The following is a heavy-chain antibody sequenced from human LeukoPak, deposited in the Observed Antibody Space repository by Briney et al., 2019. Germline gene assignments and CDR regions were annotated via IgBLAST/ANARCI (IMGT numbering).Heavy chain of an antibody. V-gene: IGHV3-23*01. CDR3: ARGDCSSASCIGDY. Sequence: QSGGSLRLSGAASGFTFSSYSMNWVRQAPGKGLEWVSAISGSGGSTYYADSVKGRFTISRDNSKNTLYLQMNSLRAEDTAVYYCARGDCSSASCIGDYWGQGTLVTVSS. CDR2: ISGSGGST. CDR1: GFTFSSYS. J-gene: IGHJ4*02. D-gene: IGHD2-2*01.